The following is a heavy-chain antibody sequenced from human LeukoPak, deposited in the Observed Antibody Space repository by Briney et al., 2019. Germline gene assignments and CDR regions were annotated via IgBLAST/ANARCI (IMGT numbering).Heavy chain of an antibody. CDR1: GFTFGDYA. V-gene: IGHV3-49*03. CDR2: IRSKAYGGTT. CDR3: TTHPYVLLWFGELSDSGY. J-gene: IGHJ4*02. Sequence: PGGSLRLSCTASGFTFGDYAMSWFRQAPGKGLEWVGFIRSKAYGGTTEYAASVKGRFTISRDDSKSIAYLQMNSLKTEDTAVYYCTTHPYVLLWFGELSDSGYWGQGTLVTVSS. D-gene: IGHD3-10*01.